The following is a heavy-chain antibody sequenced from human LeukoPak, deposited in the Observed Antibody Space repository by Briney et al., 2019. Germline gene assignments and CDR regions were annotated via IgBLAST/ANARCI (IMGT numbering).Heavy chain of an antibody. CDR1: GGSISSSSYY. V-gene: IGHV4-39*02. Sequence: PSETLSLTCTVSGGSISSSSYYWGWIRQPPGKGLEWIGSIYYSGSTYYNTSLKSRVTISVDTSKNQFSLKLNSVTAADTAVYYCARDNRIHHYWGQGTLVTVSS. CDR2: IYYSGST. CDR3: ARDNRIHHY. J-gene: IGHJ4*02. D-gene: IGHD5-18*01.